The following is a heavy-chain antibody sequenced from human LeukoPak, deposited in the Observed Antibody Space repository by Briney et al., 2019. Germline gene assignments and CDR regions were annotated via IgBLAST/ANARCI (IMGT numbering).Heavy chain of an antibody. V-gene: IGHV3-53*01. D-gene: IGHD5-18*01. Sequence: PGGSLRLSCAASGFTVSSNYMSWVRQAPGKGLEWVSVIYSGGSTYYADSVKGRFTISRDNSKNTLYLRMNSLRAEDTAVYYCARGLNSYGYYFDYWGQGTLVTVSS. J-gene: IGHJ4*02. CDR3: ARGLNSYGYYFDY. CDR2: IYSGGST. CDR1: GFTVSSNY.